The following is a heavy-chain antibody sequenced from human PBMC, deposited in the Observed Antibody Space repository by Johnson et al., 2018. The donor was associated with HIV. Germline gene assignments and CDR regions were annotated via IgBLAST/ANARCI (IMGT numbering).Heavy chain of an antibody. CDR2: ISYDGSNK. CDR1: GFTFSSYA. V-gene: IGHV3-30-3*01. D-gene: IGHD1-26*01. J-gene: IGHJ3*01. CDR3: AKDLVWNSGSYWDAFDG. Sequence: QVQLVESGGGVVQPGRSLRLSCAASGFTFSSYAMHWVRQAPGKGLEWVAVISYDGSNKYYADSVKGRFTIASDNSKNTLYLHMNSLKPEDTAVYYCAKDLVWNSGSYWDAFDGWGQGTKVTVSS.